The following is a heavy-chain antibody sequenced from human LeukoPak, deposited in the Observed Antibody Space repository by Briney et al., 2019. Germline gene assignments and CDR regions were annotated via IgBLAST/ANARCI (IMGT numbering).Heavy chain of an antibody. CDR2: MSYDGSNK. J-gene: IGHJ5*02. D-gene: IGHD6-13*01. CDR3: AREGQPLSRNSWFDP. CDR1: GFTFNIYA. Sequence: GGSLRLSCAASGFTFNIYAMHWVRQAPGKGLEWLAVMSYDGSNKYYADSVKGRFTISRDNSKTTLYLQMKSLRAEDTAIYYCAREGQPLSRNSWFDPWGQGALVTVSS. V-gene: IGHV3-30*04.